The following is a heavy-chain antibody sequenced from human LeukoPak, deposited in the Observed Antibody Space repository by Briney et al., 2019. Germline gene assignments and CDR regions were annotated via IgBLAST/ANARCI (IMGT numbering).Heavy chain of an antibody. CDR1: GFTFSSYT. Sequence: RPGGSLSLSCAASGFTFSSYTMSWVRQAPGKGLDWVSSITSTSNYIYYTDSLKGRFTISRDNAKNSLYLQMNSLRAEDTAVYYCARDLAWGAAWGQGTLVTVSS. D-gene: IGHD1-26*01. V-gene: IGHV3-21*01. J-gene: IGHJ5*02. CDR2: ITSTSNYI. CDR3: ARDLAWGAA.